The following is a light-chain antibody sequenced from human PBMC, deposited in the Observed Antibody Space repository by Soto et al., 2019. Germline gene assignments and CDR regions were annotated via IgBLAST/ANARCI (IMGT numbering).Light chain of an antibody. J-gene: IGKJ5*01. Sequence: DIQLTQSPSFLSASVGDRVTITSRASQDINNYLAWYQQKPGKAPNLLIYVASTLQSGVPSRFSGSGSGTEFTLTISSLQPEDLATYYCQQLFSFPPTFGQGTRLEIK. CDR2: VAS. V-gene: IGKV1-9*01. CDR3: QQLFSFPPT. CDR1: QDINNY.